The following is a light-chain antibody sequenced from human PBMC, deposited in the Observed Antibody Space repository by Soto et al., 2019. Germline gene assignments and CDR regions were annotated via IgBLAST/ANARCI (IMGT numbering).Light chain of an antibody. CDR3: SSFAGSNTVI. CDR2: EVN. Sequence: QSALTQPPSASGSPGQSVTISCTGSSSDVGDYNYVSWYQQFPGKAPQIMIYEVNKRPSGVPDRFSGSKSGNTASLTVSGLQAEDEADYYCSSFAGSNTVIFGGGTKLTVL. CDR1: SSDVGDYNY. J-gene: IGLJ2*01. V-gene: IGLV2-8*01.